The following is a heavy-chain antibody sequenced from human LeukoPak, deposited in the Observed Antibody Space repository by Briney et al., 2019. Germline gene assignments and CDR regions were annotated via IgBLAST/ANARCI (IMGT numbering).Heavy chain of an antibody. Sequence: SETLSLTCAVYGGSFSDYYWSWIRQPPGKGLEWIGEINHSGSTYYNPSLKRRVTISVDTSRNQFSLMLSSVTAAETAVYVCARRIEVVPTTLDRNWFDPWGQETLVSVST. CDR1: GGSFSDYY. CDR3: ARRIEVVPTTLDRNWFDP. J-gene: IGHJ5*02. D-gene: IGHD2-2*01. V-gene: IGHV4-34*01. CDR2: INHSGST.